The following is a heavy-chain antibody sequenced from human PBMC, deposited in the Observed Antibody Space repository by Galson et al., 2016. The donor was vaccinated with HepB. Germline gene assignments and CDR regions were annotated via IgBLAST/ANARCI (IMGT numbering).Heavy chain of an antibody. CDR2: IWHDGSNK. CDR1: EFTFSTYG. J-gene: IGHJ4*02. CDR3: TREMHVAAAAAFDF. V-gene: IGHV3-33*01. D-gene: IGHD6-13*01. Sequence: SLRLSCAASEFTFSTYGMHWVRQAPGKGLEWVALIWHDGSNKYYADSVKGRFTFPRDNPKNTLYLQMNSLKVEDTAVYYCTREMHVAAAAAFDFWGRGTLVTVSS.